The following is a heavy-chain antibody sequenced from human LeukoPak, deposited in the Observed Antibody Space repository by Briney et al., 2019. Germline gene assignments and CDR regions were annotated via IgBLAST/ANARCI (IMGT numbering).Heavy chain of an antibody. V-gene: IGHV4-59*08. J-gene: IGHJ4*02. Sequence: PSETLSLTCTVSGGSISSYYWSWIRQPPGKGLEWIGYIYYSGSTNYNPSLKSRVTISVDTSKNQFSLKLSSVTAADTAVYYCARHAVGAIRYYFDYWGQGTLVTVSS. CDR2: IYYSGST. CDR3: ARHAVGAIRYYFDY. CDR1: GGSISSYY. D-gene: IGHD1-26*01.